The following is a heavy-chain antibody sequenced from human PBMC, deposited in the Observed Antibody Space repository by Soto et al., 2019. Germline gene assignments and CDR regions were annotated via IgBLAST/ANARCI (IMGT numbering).Heavy chain of an antibody. V-gene: IGHV3-48*01. CDR1: GFTFSSYT. CDR2: ITTSSTPI. CDR3: ARGSTVTLAY. J-gene: IGHJ4*02. Sequence: EVQLVESGGGLVQPGGSLRLSCAASGFTFSSYTMNWVRQAPGKGLEWISYITTSSTPIYYADSVKGRFTISRDNAKNSLYPQMNSLRAEDTAVYYCARGSTVTLAYWGQGTLVTVSS. D-gene: IGHD4-17*01.